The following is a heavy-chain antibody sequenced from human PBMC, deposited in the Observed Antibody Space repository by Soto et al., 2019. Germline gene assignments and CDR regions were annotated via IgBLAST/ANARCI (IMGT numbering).Heavy chain of an antibody. CDR2: IIPIFGTA. D-gene: IGHD5-12*01. J-gene: IGHJ2*01. CDR3: ARGNHRWLQLWYFDL. V-gene: IGHV1-69*12. CDR1: GGTFSSYT. Sequence: QVQLVQSGAEVKKPGSSVTVSCKASGGTFSSYTISWVRQAPGQGLEWMGGIIPIFGTANYAQKFQGRVTITADQSTRTAYMDLSSLRSEDTAVDYCARGNHRWLQLWYFDLWGRGTLVTVSS.